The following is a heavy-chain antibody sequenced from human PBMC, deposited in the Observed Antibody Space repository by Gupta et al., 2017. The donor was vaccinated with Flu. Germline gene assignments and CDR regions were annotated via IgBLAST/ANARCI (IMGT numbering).Heavy chain of an antibody. CDR3: ARLITGITDSDY. CDR2: INPNSGGT. J-gene: IGHJ4*02. Sequence: QVQLVQSGAEVKKPGASVKVSCKASGYTFSDHYIHWVRQAPGQGLEWMGWINPNSGGTNYAQKLQGRVTVTRDTSITTAYMELTSLTSDDTAVYYCARLITGITDSDYWCQGTPVSGSS. D-gene: IGHD1-20*01. CDR1: GYTFSDHY. V-gene: IGHV1-2*02.